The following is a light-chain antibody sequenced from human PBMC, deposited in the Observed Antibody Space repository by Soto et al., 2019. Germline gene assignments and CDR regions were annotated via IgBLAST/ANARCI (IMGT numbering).Light chain of an antibody. Sequence: QSALTQPASVSGSPGQSISISCTGTSSDVGGYNYVSWYQHQPRKAPKLVIFDVSGRPSGISNRFSGSKSGNTASLTISGVRPEDEADYYCSSYTDVILNVFGTGTKVTVL. CDR1: SSDVGGYNY. V-gene: IGLV2-14*03. CDR2: DVS. CDR3: SSYTDVILNV. J-gene: IGLJ1*01.